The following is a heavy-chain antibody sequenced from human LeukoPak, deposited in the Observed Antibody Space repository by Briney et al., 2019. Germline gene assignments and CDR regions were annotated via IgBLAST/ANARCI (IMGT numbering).Heavy chain of an antibody. CDR2: IYHSGGT. CDR1: GGSISSGGYS. Sequence: SQTLSLTCAVSGGSISSGGYSWSWIRQPPGKGLEWIGYIYHSGGTYYNPSLKSRVTISVDTSKNQFSLKLSSVTAADTAVYYCARTVTGTTFDYWGQGTLVTVSS. J-gene: IGHJ4*02. D-gene: IGHD1-20*01. V-gene: IGHV4-30-2*01. CDR3: ARTVTGTTFDY.